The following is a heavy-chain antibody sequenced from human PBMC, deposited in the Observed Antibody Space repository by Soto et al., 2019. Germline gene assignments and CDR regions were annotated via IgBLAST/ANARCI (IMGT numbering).Heavy chain of an antibody. D-gene: IGHD1-1*01. CDR2: INAGNGNT. Sequence: ASVKVSCKASGYTFTSYAMHWVRQAPGQRLEWMGWINAGNGNTKYSQKFQGRVTITRDTSASTAYMELSSLRSEDTAVYYCARAGQLERYYYYYMDVWGKGTTVTVSS. V-gene: IGHV1-3*01. CDR3: ARAGQLERYYYYYMDV. J-gene: IGHJ6*03. CDR1: GYTFTSYA.